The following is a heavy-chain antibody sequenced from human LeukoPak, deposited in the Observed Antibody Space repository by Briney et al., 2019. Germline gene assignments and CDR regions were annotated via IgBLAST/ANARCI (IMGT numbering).Heavy chain of an antibody. V-gene: IGHV4-61*01. CDR1: GGSVSSGSYY. CDR3: ARIGVQLWAAFDY. Sequence: SETLSLTCTVSGGSVSSGSYYWSWIRQPPGKGLEWIGYIYYSGSTNYNPSLKSRVTISVGTSKNQFSLKLSSVTAADTAVYYCARIGVQLWAAFDYWGQGTLVTVSS. D-gene: IGHD5-18*01. CDR2: IYYSGST. J-gene: IGHJ4*02.